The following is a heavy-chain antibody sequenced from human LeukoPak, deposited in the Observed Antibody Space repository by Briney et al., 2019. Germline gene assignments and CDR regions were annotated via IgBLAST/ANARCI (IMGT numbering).Heavy chain of an antibody. J-gene: IGHJ4*02. V-gene: IGHV3-7*01. CDR3: AREDGYCSGGNCYSYFDS. D-gene: IGHD2-15*01. CDR1: GFTFSRYW. CDR2: IKKTGSET. Sequence: SGGSLRLSCAASGFTFSRYWMTWVRQAPGKGLEWVAYIKKTGSETYYVDSVKGRFTITRDNTRNSLFLQMYSLRAEDTAVYFCAREDGYCSGGNCYSYFDSWGQGTLVTVSS.